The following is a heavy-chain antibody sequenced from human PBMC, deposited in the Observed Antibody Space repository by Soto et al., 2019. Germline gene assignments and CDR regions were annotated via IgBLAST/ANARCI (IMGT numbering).Heavy chain of an antibody. Sequence: QVQLQESGPGLVKPSETLSLTCTVSGASISSHYWSWIRQPPGKGLEWIGHVFYSGRTNYSPSLKRRFHTSVDTCKNQFSLKLTSVTSADTVVYYCASHVNDGYTEYYFGYWGQGARVTVSS. D-gene: IGHD3-16*01. CDR1: GASISSHY. J-gene: IGHJ4*02. CDR3: ASHVNDGYTEYYFGY. V-gene: IGHV4-59*08. CDR2: VFYSGRT.